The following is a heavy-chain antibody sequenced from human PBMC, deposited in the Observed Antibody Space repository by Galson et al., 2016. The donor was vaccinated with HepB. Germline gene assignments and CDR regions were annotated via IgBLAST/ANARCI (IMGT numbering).Heavy chain of an antibody. D-gene: IGHD3-10*01. V-gene: IGHV4-59*12. CDR3: ARDRSSGSGSFGY. J-gene: IGHJ4*02. Sequence: SETLSLTCTVSGGPISSYYWSWIRQPPGKGLEWIGYIYYSGSTNYNPSLNSRATMSVDTSKNQFSLKLYSVTAADTAVYFCARDRSSGSGSFGYWGQGTLVTVSS. CDR1: GGPISSYY. CDR2: IYYSGST.